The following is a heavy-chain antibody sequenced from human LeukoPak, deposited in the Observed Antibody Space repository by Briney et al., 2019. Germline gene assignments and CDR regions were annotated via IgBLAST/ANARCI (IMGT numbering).Heavy chain of an antibody. D-gene: IGHD2-21*02. J-gene: IGHJ4*02. V-gene: IGHV4-39*01. CDR1: VLPLPTSTTHYH. CDR2: VSSSGSP. Sequence: KPSETLSLTCSVSVLPLPTSTTHYHWGWIRQPPGKGLEWIGTVSSSGSPFYTPSLRGRVSISLDTSTNQISLQPASATATDTSTGHCSMSLCHRSYAFDYWGQGSLATVSS. CDR3: SMSLCHRSYAFDY.